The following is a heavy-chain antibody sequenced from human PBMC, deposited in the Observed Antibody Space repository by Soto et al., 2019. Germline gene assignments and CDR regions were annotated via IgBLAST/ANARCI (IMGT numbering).Heavy chain of an antibody. CDR3: ARHLYSSGWYAVDY. CDR2: IYYSGST. D-gene: IGHD6-19*01. CDR1: GGSISSSSYY. Sequence: QLQLQESGPGLVKPSETLSLTCTVSGGSISSSSYYWGWIRQPPGKGLEWIGSIYYSGSTYYNPSLKSRVTISVDTSKNQFSLKLSSVTAADTAVYYCARHLYSSGWYAVDYWGQGTLVTVSS. V-gene: IGHV4-39*01. J-gene: IGHJ4*02.